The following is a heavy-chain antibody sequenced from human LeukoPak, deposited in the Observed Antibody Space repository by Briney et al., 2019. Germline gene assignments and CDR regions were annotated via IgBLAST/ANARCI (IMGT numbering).Heavy chain of an antibody. Sequence: ASVKVSCKASGYTFTTYYIHWVRQAPGQGLECMGVINPSGGSTSYAQKFQGRVSLTRDTSTSTVYMELSSLRSEDTAVYYCAREQLVGTYYFDFWGQGTLVTVSS. J-gene: IGHJ4*02. CDR2: INPSGGST. CDR1: GYTFTTYY. V-gene: IGHV1-46*01. CDR3: AREQLVGTYYFDF. D-gene: IGHD1-1*01.